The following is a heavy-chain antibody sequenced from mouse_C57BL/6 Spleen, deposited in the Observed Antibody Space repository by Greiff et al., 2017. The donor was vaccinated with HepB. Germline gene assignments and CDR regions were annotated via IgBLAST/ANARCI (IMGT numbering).Heavy chain of an antibody. CDR2: IDPNSGGT. D-gene: IGHD1-1*01. CDR3: ARSVYYGSLYAMDY. V-gene: IGHV1-72*01. CDR1: GYTFTSYW. Sequence: QVHVKQPGAELVKPGASVKLSCKASGYTFTSYWMHWVKQRPGRGLEWIGRIDPNSGGTKYNEKFKSKATLTVDKPSSTAYMQLSSLTSEDSAVYYCARSVYYGSLYAMDYWGQGTSVTVSS. J-gene: IGHJ4*01.